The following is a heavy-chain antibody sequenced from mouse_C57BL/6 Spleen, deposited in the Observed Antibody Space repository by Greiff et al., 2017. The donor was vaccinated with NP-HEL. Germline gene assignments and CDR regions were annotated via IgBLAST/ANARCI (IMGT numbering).Heavy chain of an antibody. CDR3: TKGYYYGSSPVAY. CDR1: GYTFTDYE. V-gene: IGHV1-15*01. CDR2: IDPETGGT. J-gene: IGHJ3*01. Sequence: VQLQQSGAELVRPGASVTLSCKASGYTFTDYEMHWVKQTPVHGLEWIGAIDPETGGTAYNQKFKGKAILTADKSSSTAYMELRSLTSEDSAVYYCTKGYYYGSSPVAYWGQGTLVTVSA. D-gene: IGHD1-1*01.